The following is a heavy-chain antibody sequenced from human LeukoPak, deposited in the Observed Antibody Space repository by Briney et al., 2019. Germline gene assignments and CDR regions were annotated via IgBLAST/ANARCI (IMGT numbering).Heavy chain of an antibody. J-gene: IGHJ6*02. CDR3: ARETWNEYYYDSSGYYSNYYYGMDV. V-gene: IGHV1-3*01. Sequence: ASVKVSCKASGYTFTSYAMHWVRQAPGQRLEWMGWINAGNGNTKYSQKFQGRVTITRDTSASTAYMELSSLRSEDTAVYYCARETWNEYYYDSSGYYSNYYYGMDVWGQGTTVTVSS. CDR2: INAGNGNT. CDR1: GYTFTSYA. D-gene: IGHD3-22*01.